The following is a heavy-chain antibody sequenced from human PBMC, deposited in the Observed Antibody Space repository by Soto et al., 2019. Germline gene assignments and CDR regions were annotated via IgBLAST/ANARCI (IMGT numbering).Heavy chain of an antibody. CDR3: AKDALDIVVVVAATPSYMDV. CDR1: GFTFSSYG. V-gene: IGHV3-30*18. CDR2: ISYDGSNK. D-gene: IGHD2-15*01. J-gene: IGHJ6*03. Sequence: GGSLRLSCAASGFTFSSYGMHWVRQAPGKGLEWVAVISYDGSNKYYADYVKGRFTISRDNSKNTLYLQMNSLRAEDTAVYYCAKDALDIVVVVAATPSYMDVWGKGTTVTVSS.